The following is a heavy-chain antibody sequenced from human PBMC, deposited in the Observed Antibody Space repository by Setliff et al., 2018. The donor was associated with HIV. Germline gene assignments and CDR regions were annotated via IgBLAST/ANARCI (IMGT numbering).Heavy chain of an antibody. CDR1: GGTFSSYA. J-gene: IGHJ4*02. CDR2: FIPILRIP. D-gene: IGHD4-17*01. V-gene: IGHV1-69*10. Sequence: GASVKVSCKASGGTFSSYAINWVRQAPGQGLEWMGGFIPILRIPNYSRKFQGRVTITADKSTSTAYMNLSSLRSEDTAVYYCALYGDYGLDYWGQGTLVTVSS. CDR3: ALYGDYGLDY.